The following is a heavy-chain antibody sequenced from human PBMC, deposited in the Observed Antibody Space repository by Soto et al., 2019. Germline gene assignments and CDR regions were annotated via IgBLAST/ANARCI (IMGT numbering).Heavy chain of an antibody. CDR3: ARWGWSEVYSGYLSGAFDI. CDR2: IYYSGST. D-gene: IGHD5-12*01. V-gene: IGHV4-59*08. J-gene: IGHJ3*02. CDR1: GGSISSYY. Sequence: PSAALSLTCTVPGGSISSYYWSWIRQPPGKGLEWIGYIYYSGSTNYNPSLKSRVTISVDTSKNQFSLKLSSVTAADTAVYYCARWGWSEVYSGYLSGAFDIWGQGTMVTVSS.